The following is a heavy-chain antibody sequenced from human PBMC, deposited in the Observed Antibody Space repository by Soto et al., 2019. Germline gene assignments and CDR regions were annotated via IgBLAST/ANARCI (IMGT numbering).Heavy chain of an antibody. D-gene: IGHD3-22*01. CDR3: ARRDRSGFSYWLDT. V-gene: IGHV4-31*03. CDR2: ISASGST. J-gene: IGHJ5*02. Sequence: SETLSLTCTVSGGSISYGYYCTWIRQHPGKGLEWIGSISASGSTSYNPSLKSRLTVSVDKSKNQFSLNLRSVTAADTAVYYCARRDRSGFSYWLDTWGQGTLVTVSS. CDR1: GGSISYGYY.